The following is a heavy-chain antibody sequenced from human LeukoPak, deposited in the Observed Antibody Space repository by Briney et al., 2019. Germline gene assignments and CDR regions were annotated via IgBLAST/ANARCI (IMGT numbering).Heavy chain of an antibody. CDR1: GATSSSNA. J-gene: IGHJ3*02. CDR3: ARDKDAFDI. Sequence: SVKASCKASGATSSSNAISWVGQAPEQGLEWMGGIIPIFGTANYAQKFQGRVTITADESTSTAYMELSSLRSEDTAVYYCARDKDAFDIWGQGTMVTVSS. V-gene: IGHV1-69*13. CDR2: IIPIFGTA.